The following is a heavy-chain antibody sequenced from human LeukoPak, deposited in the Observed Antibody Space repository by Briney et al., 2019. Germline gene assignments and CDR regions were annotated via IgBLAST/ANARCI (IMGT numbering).Heavy chain of an antibody. Sequence: SETLSLTCAVYGGSFSGYYWSWIRQPPGKGLEWIGYIYYSGSTNYNPSLKSRVTISVDTSKNQFSLKLSSVTAVDTAVYYCARETSQKGAHYMDVWGKGTTVTISS. CDR3: ARETSQKGAHYMDV. J-gene: IGHJ6*03. D-gene: IGHD3-16*01. CDR1: GGSFSGYY. V-gene: IGHV4-59*01. CDR2: IYYSGST.